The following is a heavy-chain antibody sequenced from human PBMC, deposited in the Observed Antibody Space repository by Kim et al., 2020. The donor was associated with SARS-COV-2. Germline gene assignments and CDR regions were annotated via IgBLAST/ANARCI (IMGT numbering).Heavy chain of an antibody. CDR3: FKYLLVVAY. V-gene: IGHV3-9*01. D-gene: IGHD2-15*01. J-gene: IGHJ4*02. CDR2: I. Sequence: IAYADSVRGRFNIARDNAKHYLYLQMNSLRAEDTAFYYCFKYLLVVAYWGQGTLVTVSS.